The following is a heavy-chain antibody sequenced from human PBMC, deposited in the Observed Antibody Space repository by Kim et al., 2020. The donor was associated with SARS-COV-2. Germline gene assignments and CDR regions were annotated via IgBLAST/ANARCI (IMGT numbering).Heavy chain of an antibody. CDR1: GGSLSYYY. CDR3: AGHLGMCGPRGLSYP. V-gene: IGHV4-59*08. J-gene: IGHJ5*02. D-gene: IGHD3-16*01. CDR2: ISYRGST. Sequence: SETLSLTCTVSGGSLSYYYWSWIRQSPGKRLEWIAFISYRGSTTYNPSLKSRFTMSIDTSKSQFSLRLTSVTAADTAVYYFAGHLGMCGPRGLSYPWGQG.